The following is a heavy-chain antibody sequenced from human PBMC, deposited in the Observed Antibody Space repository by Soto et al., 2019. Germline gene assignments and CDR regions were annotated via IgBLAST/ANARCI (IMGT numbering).Heavy chain of an antibody. Sequence: SETLSLTCTVSGGSISSYYWSWIRQPPGKGLEWIGYIYYSGSTNYNPSLKSRVTISVDTSKNQFSLKLSSVTAADTAVYYCARDLGGIVATKVGWFDPWGQGTLVTVSS. V-gene: IGHV4-59*01. CDR1: GGSISSYY. J-gene: IGHJ5*02. D-gene: IGHD5-12*01. CDR3: ARDLGGIVATKVGWFDP. CDR2: IYYSGST.